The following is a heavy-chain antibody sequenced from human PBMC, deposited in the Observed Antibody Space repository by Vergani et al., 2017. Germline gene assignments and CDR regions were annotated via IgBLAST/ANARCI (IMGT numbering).Heavy chain of an antibody. Sequence: QLQLQESGPGLVKPSETLSLTCTVSGGSISSSSYYWGWIRQPPGKGLEWIGSIYYSGSTYYNPSLKSRVTISVDTSKNQFSLKLSSVTAADTAVYYCARAGPWGIVVVPAAIRRNTDDAFDIWGQGTMVTVSS. J-gene: IGHJ3*02. V-gene: IGHV4-39*07. CDR3: ARAGPWGIVVVPAAIRRNTDDAFDI. CDR2: IYYSGST. D-gene: IGHD2-2*02. CDR1: GGSISSSSYY.